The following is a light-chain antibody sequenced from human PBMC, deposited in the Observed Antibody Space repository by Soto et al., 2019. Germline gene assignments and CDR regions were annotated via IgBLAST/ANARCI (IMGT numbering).Light chain of an antibody. V-gene: IGLV2-23*01. Sequence: QSALTQPASVSGSPGQSITISCTGTSSDVGSYNLVSWYQQHPGKAPKLMIYEGSKRPSGVSNRFSGSKSGNTASLTISGLQAEDGADYYCCPYAGSSTYVVFGGGTKLTVL. CDR3: CPYAGSSTYVV. J-gene: IGLJ2*01. CDR1: SSDVGSYNL. CDR2: EGS.